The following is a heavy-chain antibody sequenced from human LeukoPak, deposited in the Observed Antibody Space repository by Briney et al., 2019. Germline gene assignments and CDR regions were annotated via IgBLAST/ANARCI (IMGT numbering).Heavy chain of an antibody. V-gene: IGHV3-30*18. J-gene: IGHJ6*02. Sequence: GGSLRLSCAASGFTFSSYGMHWVRQAPGKGLEWVAVISYDGSNKYYADSVKGRFTISRDNSKNTLYLQMNSLRAEDTAVYYCAKGSVEGGPLGIDVWGQGTTVTVSS. CDR3: AKGSVEGGPLGIDV. CDR2: ISYDGSNK. D-gene: IGHD3-16*01. CDR1: GFTFSSYG.